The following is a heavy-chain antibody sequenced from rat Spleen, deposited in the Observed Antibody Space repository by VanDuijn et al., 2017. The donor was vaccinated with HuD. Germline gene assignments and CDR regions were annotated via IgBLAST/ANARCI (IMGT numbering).Heavy chain of an antibody. V-gene: IGHV5-43*01. CDR3: TRDRILRSTGFDY. Sequence: EVQLVESGGGLVQPGSSLKVSCVASGFTFSSSVMHWFRQAPENGIQWLAYINADSSDTHYAETVKGRFTISRDNAKNTVDMQLSSLRSEDSATYYWTRDRILRSTGFDYWGQGVMFTVSS. D-gene: IGHD1-6*01. J-gene: IGHJ2*01. CDR2: INADSSDT. CDR1: GFTFSSSV.